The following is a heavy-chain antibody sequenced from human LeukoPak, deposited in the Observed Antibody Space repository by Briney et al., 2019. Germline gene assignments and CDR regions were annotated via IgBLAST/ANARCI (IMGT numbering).Heavy chain of an antibody. V-gene: IGHV3-30*18. J-gene: IGHJ4*02. Sequence: SGGSLRLSCAASGFTFSSYGMHWVRQAPGKGLEWVAVISYDGSNKYYADSVKGRFTISRDNSKNTLYLQMNSLGAEDTAVYYCAKGPDDYGDYGGNYFDYWGQGTLVTVSS. CDR3: AKGPDDYGDYGGNYFDY. D-gene: IGHD4-17*01. CDR2: ISYDGSNK. CDR1: GFTFSSYG.